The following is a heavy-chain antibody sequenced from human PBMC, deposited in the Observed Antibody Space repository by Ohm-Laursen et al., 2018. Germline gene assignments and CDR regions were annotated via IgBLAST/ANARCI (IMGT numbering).Heavy chain of an antibody. Sequence: SVKVSCKASGGTFSSDAISWVRQAPGQGLEWMGGIIPLFGSTHYAQKFQGRVTITADESTSTVYMELSSLRSEDTAVYYCAKDWEQNRHGSSADYWGQGTLVTVSS. CDR2: IIPLFGST. D-gene: IGHD1-26*01. J-gene: IGHJ4*02. CDR3: AKDWEQNRHGSSADY. V-gene: IGHV1-69*13. CDR1: GGTFSSDA.